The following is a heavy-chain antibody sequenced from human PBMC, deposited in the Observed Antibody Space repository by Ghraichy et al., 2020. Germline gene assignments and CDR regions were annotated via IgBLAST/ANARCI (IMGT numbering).Heavy chain of an antibody. D-gene: IGHD5-12*01. CDR2: ISSSSSTI. J-gene: IGHJ4*02. CDR1: GFTFSSYS. Sequence: GESLNISCAASGFTFSSYSMNWVRQAPGKGLEWVSYISSSSSTIYYADSVKGRFTISRDNAKNSLYLQMNSLRDEDTAVYYCAVLYSGYDYYFDYWGQGTLVTVSS. CDR3: AVLYSGYDYYFDY. V-gene: IGHV3-48*02.